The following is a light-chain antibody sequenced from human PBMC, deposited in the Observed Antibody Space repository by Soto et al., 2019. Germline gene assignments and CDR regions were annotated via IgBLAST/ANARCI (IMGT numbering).Light chain of an antibody. CDR2: GVS. Sequence: VLTQSPGTLSLSPGERATRSCRASQSVSGSDLAWYQQKRDQAPRLLISGVSNRTTGTPDRCSGSGSGTDFTLTIICLEPEVFAVFDCHQYVTSPTTVGPGTKV. V-gene: IGKV3-20*01. J-gene: IGKJ1*01. CDR3: HQYVTSPTT. CDR1: QSVSGSD.